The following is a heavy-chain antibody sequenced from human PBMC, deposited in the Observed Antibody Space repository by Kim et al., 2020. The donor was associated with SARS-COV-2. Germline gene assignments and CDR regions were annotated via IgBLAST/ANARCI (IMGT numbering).Heavy chain of an antibody. CDR1: GYTFTGYY. D-gene: IGHD6-13*01. CDR3: AREEGSSWANDY. Sequence: ASVKVSCKASGYTFTGYYMHWVRQAPGQGLEWMGRINPNSGGTNYAQKFQGRVTMTRDTSSSTAYMELSRLRSDDTAVYYCAREEGSSWANDYWGQGTLVTVSS. V-gene: IGHV1-2*06. J-gene: IGHJ4*02. CDR2: INPNSGGT.